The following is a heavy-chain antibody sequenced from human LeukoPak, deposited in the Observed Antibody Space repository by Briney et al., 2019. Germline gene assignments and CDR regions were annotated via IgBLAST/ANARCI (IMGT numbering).Heavy chain of an antibody. CDR3: ARDWAWGGFDH. CDR1: GFVFSTYW. V-gene: IGHV3-74*01. CDR2: IKTDGGTT. J-gene: IGHJ4*02. D-gene: IGHD3-16*01. Sequence: GGSLRPSCAGSGFVFSTYWMHWVRQAPGKGLAWVSRIKTDGGTTYYADSVKGRFTVSRDNAKNTLYLQMSSLRAEDTAVYYCARDWAWGGFDHWGQGALVTVSS.